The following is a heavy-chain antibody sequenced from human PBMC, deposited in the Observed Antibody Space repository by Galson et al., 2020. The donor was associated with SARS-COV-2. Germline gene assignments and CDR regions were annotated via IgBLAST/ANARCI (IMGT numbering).Heavy chain of an antibody. CDR3: ARDRGPDYYYYYYMDV. CDR1: GFTFSSYG. D-gene: IGHD3-10*01. J-gene: IGHJ6*03. V-gene: IGHV3-30*15. Sequence: GGSLRLSCAASGFTFSSYGMVWVRQAPGKGLEWVAIISYDGSNKYYADSVKGRFTISRDNSKNTLYLQMSSLRAEDTALYYCARDRGPDYYYYYYMDVWGKGTTVTVSS. CDR2: ISYDGSNK.